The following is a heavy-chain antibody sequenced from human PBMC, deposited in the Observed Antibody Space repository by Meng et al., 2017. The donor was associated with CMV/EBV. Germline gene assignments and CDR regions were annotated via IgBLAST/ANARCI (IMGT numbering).Heavy chain of an antibody. D-gene: IGHD2-21*02. Sequence: GQPQESGHSLAKPSPTLSLPCTVSGGSISSGDYYWSWIRQPPGKGLEWIGYIYYSGSTYYNPSLKSRVTISVDTSKNQFSLKLSSVTAADTAVYYCAREGDNPFDYWGQGTLVTVSS. CDR2: IYYSGST. J-gene: IGHJ4*02. CDR3: AREGDNPFDY. V-gene: IGHV4-30-4*08. CDR1: GGSISSGDYY.